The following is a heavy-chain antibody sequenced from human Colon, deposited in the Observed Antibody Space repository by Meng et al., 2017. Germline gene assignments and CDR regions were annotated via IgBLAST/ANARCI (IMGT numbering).Heavy chain of an antibody. J-gene: IGHJ4*02. CDR1: GGSFDNYA. D-gene: IGHD6-6*01. Sequence: QVQLMQSGAEVKTPGSSVRVSCKASGGSFDNYAISWVRQAPGQGLERVGGIIPGVGTTNYAQRFQGRVTITAVRSAGTVFMQLNSLRFEDTAVYYCARDRRNYYLDLWGQGTLVTVSS. CDR2: IIPGVGTT. V-gene: IGHV1-69*13. CDR3: ARDRRNYYLDL.